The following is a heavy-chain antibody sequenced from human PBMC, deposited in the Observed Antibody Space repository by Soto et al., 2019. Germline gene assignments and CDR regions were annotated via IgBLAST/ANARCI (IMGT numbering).Heavy chain of an antibody. CDR1: GGSISSYY. J-gene: IGHJ1*01. CDR2: IYYSGST. V-gene: IGHV4-59*08. CDR3: ARHSWLQLLPQY. D-gene: IGHD5-12*01. Sequence: QVQLQESGPGLVKPSETLSLTCTVSGGSISSYYWSWIRQPPGKGLEWIGYIYYSGSTNYNPSLKIRVTISLDTSKNQFSLKLSSVTAADTAVYYCARHSWLQLLPQYWGQGTLVTVSS.